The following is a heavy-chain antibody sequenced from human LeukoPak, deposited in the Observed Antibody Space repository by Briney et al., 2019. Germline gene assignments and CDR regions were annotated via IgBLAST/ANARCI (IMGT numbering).Heavy chain of an antibody. J-gene: IGHJ4*02. D-gene: IGHD2-21*01. CDR2: IKAEGSER. V-gene: IGHV3-7*04. CDR3: ARDGLLFDY. CDR1: GFNFSDYW. Sequence: GGSLRLSCVASGFNFSDYWMTWVRQVPVKGLEWVVSIKAEGSERNYVDSVEGRFTISRDNPRNSLYLQMNSLRPEDTAMYYCARDGLLFDYWGQGNLVTVSS.